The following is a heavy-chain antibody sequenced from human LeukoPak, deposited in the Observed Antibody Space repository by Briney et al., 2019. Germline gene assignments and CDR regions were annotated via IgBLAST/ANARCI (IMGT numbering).Heavy chain of an antibody. CDR3: ARTITYYYDSSGYYADY. V-gene: IGHV4-34*01. J-gene: IGHJ4*02. CDR1: GGSFSGYY. D-gene: IGHD3-22*01. CDR2: INHSGST. Sequence: SETLSLTCAAYGGSFSGYYWSWIRQPPGKGLEWIGEINHSGSTNYNPSLKSRVTISVDTSKNQFSLKLSSVTAADTAVYYCARTITYYYDSSGYYADYWGQGTLVTVSS.